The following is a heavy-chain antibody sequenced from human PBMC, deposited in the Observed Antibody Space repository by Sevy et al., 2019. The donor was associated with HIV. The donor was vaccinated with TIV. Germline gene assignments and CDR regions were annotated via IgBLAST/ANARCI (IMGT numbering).Heavy chain of an antibody. J-gene: IGHJ4*02. D-gene: IGHD3-22*01. V-gene: IGHV1-2*02. CDR1: GYTFTGYY. Sequence: APVKVSCKASGYTFTGYYMHWVRQAPGLGLEWMRWINPNSGGTKYAQKFQGRVTMTRDTSISTAYMELSRLKSDDTAVYYCTRGPSGFSGSDLAYWGQGTLVTVSS. CDR3: TRGPSGFSGSDLAY. CDR2: INPNSGGT.